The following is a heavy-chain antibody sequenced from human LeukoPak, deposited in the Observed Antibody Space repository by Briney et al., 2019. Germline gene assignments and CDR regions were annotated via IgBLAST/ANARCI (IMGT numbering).Heavy chain of an antibody. CDR3: ARGVERYSSINPLGY. D-gene: IGHD6-13*01. J-gene: IGHJ4*02. CDR2: ISDCNGNT. CDR1: GYTFTSYG. Sequence: GASVKVSCKASGYTFTSYGISWVRQAPGQGLEWMGWISDCNGNTNYAQKLQGRVTMTTDTSTSTAYMELRSLRSDDTAVYYCARGVERYSSINPLGYWGQGTLVTVSS. V-gene: IGHV1-18*01.